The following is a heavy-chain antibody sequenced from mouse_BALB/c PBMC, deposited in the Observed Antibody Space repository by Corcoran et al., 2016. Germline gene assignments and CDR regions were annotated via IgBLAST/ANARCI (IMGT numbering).Heavy chain of an antibody. V-gene: IGHV9-1*02. CDR3: ARGTTRFAY. Sequence: QIQLVQSGPELKKPGETVKISCKASGYTFTNYGMNWVKQAPGKGLKWMGWINTYTGEPTYADDFKGRFAFSLETYASTAYLQINNLKNEDLATYFCARGTTRFAYWGQGTVVTVSA. J-gene: IGHJ3*01. CDR2: INTYTGEP. D-gene: IGHD1-1*01. CDR1: GYTFTNYG.